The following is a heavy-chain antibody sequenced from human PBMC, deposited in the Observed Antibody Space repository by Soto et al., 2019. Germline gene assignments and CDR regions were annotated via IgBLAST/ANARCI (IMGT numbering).Heavy chain of an antibody. Sequence: SETLSLSCAVSGGSISSSNWWSWVRQPPGKGLEWIGEIYHSGSTNYNPSLKSRVTISVDKSKNQFSLKLSSVTAADTAVYYCARVEPGITMVRGVIGYWGQGTLVTVSS. J-gene: IGHJ4*02. CDR3: ARVEPGITMVRGVIGY. CDR1: GGSISSSNW. D-gene: IGHD3-10*01. CDR2: IYHSGST. V-gene: IGHV4-4*02.